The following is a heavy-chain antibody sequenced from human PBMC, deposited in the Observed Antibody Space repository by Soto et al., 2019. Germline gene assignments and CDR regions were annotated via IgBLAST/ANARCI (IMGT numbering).Heavy chain of an antibody. CDR1: GGSISSSSYY. CDR2: IYYSGST. CDR3: ARHVFSRWGLLPAFDI. V-gene: IGHV4-39*01. D-gene: IGHD3-16*01. Sequence: SETLSLTCTVSGGSISSSSYYWVWIRQPPGKGLEWIGSIYYSGSTYYNPSLKSRVTISVDTYKNQFSLKLSSVTAADTAVYYCARHVFSRWGLLPAFDIWGQGTMVTVSS. J-gene: IGHJ3*02.